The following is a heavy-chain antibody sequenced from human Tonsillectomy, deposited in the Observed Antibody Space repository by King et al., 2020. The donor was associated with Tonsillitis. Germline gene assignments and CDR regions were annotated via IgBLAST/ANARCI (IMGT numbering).Heavy chain of an antibody. V-gene: IGHV3-30-3*01. Sequence: VQLVESGGGVVQPGRSLRLSCAASGFTFSSYAMHWVRQAPGKGLEWVAVISYDGSNKYYADSVKGRFTISRDNSKNTLYLQMNRLIAEDTAVYYCAMDPSLYSSSWIYYYYYMDVWGKGTTVTVSS. CDR2: ISYDGSNK. J-gene: IGHJ6*03. D-gene: IGHD6-6*01. CDR3: AMDPSLYSSSWIYYYYYMDV. CDR1: GFTFSSYA.